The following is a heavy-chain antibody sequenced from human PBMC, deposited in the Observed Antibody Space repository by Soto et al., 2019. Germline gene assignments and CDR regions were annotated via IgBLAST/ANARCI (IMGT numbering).Heavy chain of an antibody. Sequence: GASVKVSCKASGGTFSNSPISWVRQFPGQGPEWMGRIIPSPARTIYSRKFRGRVTLTADKSTQTVYMTLSSLTTEDSGVYYCARDQVGASSFDYWGQGTRVTVSS. CDR3: ARDQVGASSFDY. CDR2: IIPSPART. D-gene: IGHD1-26*01. J-gene: IGHJ4*02. CDR1: GGTFSNSP. V-gene: IGHV1-69*04.